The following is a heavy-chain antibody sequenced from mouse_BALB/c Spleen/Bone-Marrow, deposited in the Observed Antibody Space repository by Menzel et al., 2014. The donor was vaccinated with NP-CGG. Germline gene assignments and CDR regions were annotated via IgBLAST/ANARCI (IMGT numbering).Heavy chain of an antibody. V-gene: IGHV14-3*02. CDR3: ASYDYGYYFDY. CDR1: GFNIKDTY. CDR2: IVPANGNT. J-gene: IGHJ2*01. Sequence: EVQLQQSGAELVKPGASVKLSCITSGFNIKDTYMHWVKLRPEQGLEWIGRIVPANGNTKYAPKFQGKATITADTSSNTAYLQLSSLTSEDTAVYFCASYDYGYYFDYWGQSTTLTVSS. D-gene: IGHD2-4*01.